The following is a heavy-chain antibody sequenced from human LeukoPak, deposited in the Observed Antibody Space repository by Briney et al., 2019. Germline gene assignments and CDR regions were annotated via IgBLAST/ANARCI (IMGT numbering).Heavy chain of an antibody. CDR2: ISWNSGSI. CDR3: VKDPFKGIAAVYFDY. CDR1: GFTFDDYA. J-gene: IGHJ4*02. D-gene: IGHD6-13*01. Sequence: GGSLRLSCAASGFTFDDYAMHWVRQAPGKGLEWVSGISWNSGSIGYADSVKGRFTISRDNAKNSLYLQMNSLRAEYTALYYCVKDPFKGIAAVYFDYWGQGTLVTVSS. V-gene: IGHV3-9*01.